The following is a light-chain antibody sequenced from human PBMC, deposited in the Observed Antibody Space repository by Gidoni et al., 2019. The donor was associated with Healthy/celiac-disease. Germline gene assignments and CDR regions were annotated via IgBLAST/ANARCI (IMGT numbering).Light chain of an antibody. V-gene: IGKV2-28*01. CDR2: LGS. Sequence: IVMTQSPLSLPFTPGEPASISCRSSQSLLHSNGYNYMDWYLQKPGQSPQLLSYLGSKRASGVPDRVSGSGSGTDFTRKSSRVEAEDGGVYYCMQALQTPRTFGQGTKVEIK. CDR1: QSLLHSNGYNY. J-gene: IGKJ1*01. CDR3: MQALQTPRT.